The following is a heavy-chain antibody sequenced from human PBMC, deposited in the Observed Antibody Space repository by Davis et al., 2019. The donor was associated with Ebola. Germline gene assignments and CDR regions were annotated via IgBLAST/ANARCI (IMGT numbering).Heavy chain of an antibody. CDR1: GFTFSGSA. CDR3: SRATIGSDY. V-gene: IGHV3-73*01. J-gene: IGHJ4*02. CDR2: IRSKANSYAT. Sequence: GESLKISCAASGFTFSGSAMHWVRQASGKGLEWVGRIRSKANSYATAYAASVKGRFTISRDDSKKTAYLQMNSLKTEDTAVYYCSRATIGSDYWGQGTLATVSS. D-gene: IGHD5-12*01.